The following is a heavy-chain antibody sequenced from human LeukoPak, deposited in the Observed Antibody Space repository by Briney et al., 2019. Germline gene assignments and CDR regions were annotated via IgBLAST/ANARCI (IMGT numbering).Heavy chain of an antibody. V-gene: IGHV4-39*01. CDR1: GGSISSSSYY. J-gene: IGHJ4*02. CDR2: IYYSGST. CDR3: ASYIVVVPAATYYFDY. D-gene: IGHD2-2*01. Sequence: SETLSLTCTVSGGSISSSSYYWGWIRQPPGKGLEWIGNIYYSGSTYYNPSLKSRVTISVDTSKNQFSLRLNSVTAADTAVYYCASYIVVVPAATYYFDYWGQGTLVTVSS.